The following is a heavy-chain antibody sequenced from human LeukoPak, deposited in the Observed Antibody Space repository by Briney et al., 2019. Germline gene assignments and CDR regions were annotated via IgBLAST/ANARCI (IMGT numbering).Heavy chain of an antibody. CDR2: IGTASDT. D-gene: IGHD1-1*01. Sequence: PGGSLRLSCAASGFTFSSFDMHWVRQPTGQGLEWVSTIGTASDTYYPGSAEGRFTLSRDNAKNSLYLQMNSLTAGDTAVYYCARGPPRGKYYYMDVWGKGTTVIVSS. V-gene: IGHV3-13*01. CDR3: ARGPPRGKYYYMDV. CDR1: GFTFSSFD. J-gene: IGHJ6*03.